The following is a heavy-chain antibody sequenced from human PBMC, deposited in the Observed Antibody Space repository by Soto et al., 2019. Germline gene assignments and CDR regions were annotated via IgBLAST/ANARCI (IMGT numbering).Heavy chain of an antibody. V-gene: IGHV1-69*13. J-gene: IGHJ6*02. Sequence: SVKVSCKASGGTFSSYAISWVRQAPGQGLEWMGGIIPIFGTANYAQKFQGRVTITADESTSTAYMELSSLRSEDTAVYYCARVRGQLWQYYYYYYGMDVWGQGTTVTVSS. CDR1: GGTFSSYA. CDR3: ARVRGQLWQYYYYYYGMDV. D-gene: IGHD5-18*01. CDR2: IIPIFGTA.